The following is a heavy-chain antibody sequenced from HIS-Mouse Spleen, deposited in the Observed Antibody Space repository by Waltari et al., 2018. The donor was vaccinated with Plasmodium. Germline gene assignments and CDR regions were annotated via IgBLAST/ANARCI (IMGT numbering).Heavy chain of an antibody. Sequence: QVQLQESGPGLVKPSETLSLTCTVPGGPISRYYWRWIRQPPGKGLEWIGYIYYSGSTNYNPSLKSRVTISVDTSKNQFSLKLSSVTAADTAVYYCARGYDFWSGYSPYFDYWGQGTLVTVSS. V-gene: IGHV4-59*01. CDR3: ARGYDFWSGYSPYFDY. D-gene: IGHD3-3*01. J-gene: IGHJ4*02. CDR2: IYYSGST. CDR1: GGPISRYY.